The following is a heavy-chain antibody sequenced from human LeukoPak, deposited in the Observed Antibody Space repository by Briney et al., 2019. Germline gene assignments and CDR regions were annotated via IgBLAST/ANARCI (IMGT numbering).Heavy chain of an antibody. CDR1: GFIFSSRW. CDR3: ASLLGDKTIFDY. CDR2: IKLDVSGE. Sequence: PGGCLRLSCAASGFIFSSRWMSWVRQAPGKGLEWVANIKLDVSGEYYVDSVKGRFTISRDNAKNSLYLQMNSLRAEDTAVYYCASLLGDKTIFDYWGQGTLFTVSS. J-gene: IGHJ4*02. V-gene: IGHV3-7*01. D-gene: IGHD1-26*01.